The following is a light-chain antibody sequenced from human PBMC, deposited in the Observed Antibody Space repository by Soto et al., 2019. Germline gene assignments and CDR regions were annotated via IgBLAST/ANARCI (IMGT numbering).Light chain of an antibody. Sequence: DIQMTQSPSSVSASVGDRVTSTCRVSEGISSWLDRYQQKPGKATKHLFYAASSLQSGVPSRVSGSGSGTEFPLTISSLQPEDFATYYCQQANTFPLTFGQGTKVEIK. CDR2: AAS. CDR3: QQANTFPLT. CDR1: EGISSW. J-gene: IGKJ1*01. V-gene: IGKV1-12*01.